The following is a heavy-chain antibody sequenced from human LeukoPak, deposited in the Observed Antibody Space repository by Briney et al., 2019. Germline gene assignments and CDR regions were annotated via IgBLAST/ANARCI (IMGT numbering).Heavy chain of an antibody. D-gene: IGHD1-26*01. V-gene: IGHV4-34*01. Sequence: PSETLSLTCAVYGGSFSGYYWSWIRQPPGKGLEWIGEINHSGSTNYNPSLKSRVTISVDTSKNQFPLKLSSVTAADTAVYYCVGGSGGSYFGYWGQGTLVTVSS. CDR1: GGSFSGYY. CDR3: VGGSGGSYFGY. J-gene: IGHJ4*02. CDR2: INHSGST.